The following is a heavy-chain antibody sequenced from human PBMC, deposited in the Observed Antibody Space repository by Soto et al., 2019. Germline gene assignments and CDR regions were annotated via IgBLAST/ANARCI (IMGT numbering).Heavy chain of an antibody. V-gene: IGHV3-15*01. CDR2: IKKISEGGTT. CDR1: GFTFTNAW. J-gene: IGHJ4*02. D-gene: IGHD2-21*02. CDR3: TTEFFGMGTSITSDNY. Sequence: VQLVESGGGLVKPGSSLRLSCAASGFTFTNAWMNWVRQSPGKGLEWVGRIKKISEGGTTNYSTPVKGSFTISRDDSSSTVYLEMKRLKIEDTPVYYSTTEFFGMGTSITSDNYRGPGALVTVSS.